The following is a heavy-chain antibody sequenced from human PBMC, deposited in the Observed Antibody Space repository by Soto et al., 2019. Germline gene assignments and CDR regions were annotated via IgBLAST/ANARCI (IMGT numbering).Heavy chain of an antibody. J-gene: IGHJ4*02. D-gene: IGHD2-15*01. CDR1: GFTFGIYY. CDR3: ARHSGGFDF. V-gene: IGHV3-7*01. Sequence: GGSLRLSCAASGFTFGIYYMSWVRQAPGKGLEWVANVNQDGSGRFYVDSLKGRFTISRDNAQNSLYLQMNSLRAEDTAVYYCARHSGGFDFWGQGTLVTVSS. CDR2: VNQDGSGR.